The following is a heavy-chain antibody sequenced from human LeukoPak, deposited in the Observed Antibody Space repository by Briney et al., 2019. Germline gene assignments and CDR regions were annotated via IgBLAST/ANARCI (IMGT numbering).Heavy chain of an antibody. CDR2: ISSSVSTI. D-gene: IGHD3-22*01. V-gene: IGHV3-11*01. CDR3: ASSGGYYYDSSGYYDTTLHYFDY. CDR1: GLTFSDYY. J-gene: IGHJ4*02. Sequence: PGGSLRLSCAASGLTFSDYYMSWTRQAPGKGLEWVSYISSSVSTIYSADSVKGRFTISRDNAKNSLYLQMNSLRAEDTAVYYCASSGGYYYDSSGYYDTTLHYFDYWGQGTLVTVSS.